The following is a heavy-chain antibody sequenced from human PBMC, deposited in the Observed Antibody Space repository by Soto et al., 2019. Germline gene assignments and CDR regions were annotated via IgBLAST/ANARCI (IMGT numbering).Heavy chain of an antibody. CDR1: GYTFSNYG. V-gene: IGHV1-18*01. CDR3: ARVVPGAEAWFGP. D-gene: IGHD2-2*01. CDR2: ISLYSDGT. Sequence: ASVKVSFKTSGYTFSNYGITWLRQAPGQPLEWLGWISLYSDGTNYAQKFQGRVSMTTDTSTTTAYMELRSLRSDDTAVYYCARVVPGAEAWFGPWGQGTLVTVSS. J-gene: IGHJ5*02.